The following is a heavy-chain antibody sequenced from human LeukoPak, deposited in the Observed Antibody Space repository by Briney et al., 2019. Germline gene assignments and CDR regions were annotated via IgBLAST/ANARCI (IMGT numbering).Heavy chain of an antibody. Sequence: SVKVSCKASGGTFSSYAISWVRQAPGQGLEWMGGIIPIFGTANYAQKFQGRVTITTDESTSTAYMELSSLRSEDTAVYYCARLGRDGGNPTYHPDYYMDVWGKGTTVTVSS. CDR2: IIPIFGTA. D-gene: IGHD4-23*01. CDR3: ARLGRDGGNPTYHPDYYMDV. V-gene: IGHV1-69*05. J-gene: IGHJ6*03. CDR1: GGTFSSYA.